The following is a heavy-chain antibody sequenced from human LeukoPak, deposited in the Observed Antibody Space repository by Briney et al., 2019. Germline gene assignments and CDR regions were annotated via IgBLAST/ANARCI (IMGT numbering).Heavy chain of an antibody. CDR1: GGSISSISYY. V-gene: IGHV4-39*07. CDR2: IYYSGNT. D-gene: IGHD3-22*01. J-gene: IGHJ4*02. Sequence: SETLSLTCTVSGGSISSISYYWGWIRQPPGKGLEWIASIYYSGNTYYNPSLKSRVTISIDTSKNRFSLRLTSVTAADTAVYYCARVRFYDTTGYSTYYYLDYWGQGALVTVSS. CDR3: ARVRFYDTTGYSTYYYLDY.